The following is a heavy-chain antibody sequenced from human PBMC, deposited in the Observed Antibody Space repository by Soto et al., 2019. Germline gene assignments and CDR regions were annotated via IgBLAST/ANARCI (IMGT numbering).Heavy chain of an antibody. V-gene: IGHV1-18*01. CDR1: GYTFTSYG. Sequence: QVQLVQSGAEVKKPGASVKVSCKASGYTFTSYGISWVRQAPGQGLEWMGWMSAYNGNTNYAQKIQGRLTMTTDTSTSTAAIELRSLRSDDAAVYYCARDYGFGELFDPWGQGTLVTVSS. J-gene: IGHJ5*02. CDR2: MSAYNGNT. CDR3: ARDYGFGELFDP. D-gene: IGHD3-10*01.